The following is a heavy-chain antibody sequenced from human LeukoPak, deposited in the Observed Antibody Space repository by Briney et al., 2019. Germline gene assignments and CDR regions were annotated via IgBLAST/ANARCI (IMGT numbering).Heavy chain of an antibody. CDR2: IYTSGST. J-gene: IGHJ4*02. CDR1: GGSISSGSYY. V-gene: IGHV4-61*02. CDR3: ARESGYCSSTSCYSEIDY. D-gene: IGHD2-2*01. Sequence: SQTLSLTCTVSGGSISSGSYYWSWIRQPAGKGLEWIGRIYTSGSTNYNPSLKSRVTMSVDTSKNQFSLKLSSVTAADTAVYYCARESGYCSSTSCYSEIDYWGQGTLVTVSS.